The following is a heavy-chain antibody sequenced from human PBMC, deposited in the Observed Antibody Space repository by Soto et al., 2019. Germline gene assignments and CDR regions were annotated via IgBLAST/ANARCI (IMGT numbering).Heavy chain of an antibody. Sequence: QEQLVESGGGVVQPGRSLRLSCATSGFTFDSYGMHWVRQAPGKGLEWVAVVSYDGSKTYYADSVRGRFTISRDNSKNTVYLQMNSLTPEDTAVYYCAKGVATIRGYYYGLDVWGQGTTVTVSS. J-gene: IGHJ6*02. D-gene: IGHD5-12*01. CDR2: VSYDGSKT. CDR1: GFTFDSYG. CDR3: AKGVATIRGYYYGLDV. V-gene: IGHV3-30*18.